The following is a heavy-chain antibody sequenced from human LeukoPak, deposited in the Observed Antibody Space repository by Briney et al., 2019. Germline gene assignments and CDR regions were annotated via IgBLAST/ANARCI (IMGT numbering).Heavy chain of an antibody. CDR2: INHSGST. CDR3: ARSKDGSGFAAY. CDR1: GGSFSGYY. V-gene: IGHV4-34*01. Sequence: SETPSLTCAVYGGSFSGYYWSWIRQPPGKGLEWIGEINHSGSTNYNPSLKSRVAISVDTSKNQFSLKLSSVIAADTAMYYCARSKDGSGFAAYWGQGTQVTVSS. D-gene: IGHD3-22*01. J-gene: IGHJ4*02.